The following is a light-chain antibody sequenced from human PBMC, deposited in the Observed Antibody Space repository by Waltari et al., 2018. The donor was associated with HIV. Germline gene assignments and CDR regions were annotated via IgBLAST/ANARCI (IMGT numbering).Light chain of an antibody. J-gene: IGLJ3*02. CDR1: NSNVQISS. Sequence: SNSNVQISSVYRYPRVPGAAPTLLIFANDQRPLGVPDRFSGSKSGSSASLAISGLRSEDEADYYCATWADILSAWVFGGGTRVTVL. V-gene: IGLV1-47*01. CDR3: ATWADILSAWV. CDR2: AND.